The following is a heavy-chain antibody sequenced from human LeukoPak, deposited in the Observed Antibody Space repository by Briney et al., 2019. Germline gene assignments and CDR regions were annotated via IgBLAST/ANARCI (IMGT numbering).Heavy chain of an antibody. D-gene: IGHD6-13*01. J-gene: IGHJ4*02. V-gene: IGHV1-2*02. CDR2: INPNSGGT. CDR3: ARATDISSWYLAY. Sequence: ASVKVSCKASGYTFTGYYIHWVRQAPGQGLEWMGWINPNSGGTNYAQKFQGRVTMTRDTSISTAYMELSRLRSDDTAVYYCARATDISSWYLAYWGQGTLVTVSS. CDR1: GYTFTGYY.